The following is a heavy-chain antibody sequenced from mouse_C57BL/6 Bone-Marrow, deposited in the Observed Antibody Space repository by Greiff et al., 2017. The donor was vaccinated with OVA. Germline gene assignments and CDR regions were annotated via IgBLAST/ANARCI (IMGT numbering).Heavy chain of an antibody. V-gene: IGHV5-4*01. Sequence: EVKVVESGGGLVKPGGSLKLSCAASGFTFSSYAMSWVRQTPEKRLEWVATISDGGSYTYYPDNVKGRFTISRDNAKNNLYLQMSHLKSEDTAMYYCAREGDSNPYYYAMDYWGQGTSVTVSS. D-gene: IGHD2-5*01. CDR3: AREGDSNPYYYAMDY. J-gene: IGHJ4*01. CDR2: ISDGGSYT. CDR1: GFTFSSYA.